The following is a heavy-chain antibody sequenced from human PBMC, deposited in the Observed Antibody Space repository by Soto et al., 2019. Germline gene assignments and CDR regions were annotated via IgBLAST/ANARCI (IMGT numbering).Heavy chain of an antibody. V-gene: IGHV3-48*01. J-gene: IGHJ5*02. CDR1: GFTFSSYS. Sequence: GGSLRLSCAASGFTFSSYSMNWVRQAPGKGLEWVSYISSSSSTIYYADSVKGRFTISRDNAKNSLYLQMNSLRAEDTAVYYCARVRLQWPSPNWFDPWGQGTLVPVSS. CDR2: ISSSSSTI. CDR3: ARVRLQWPSPNWFDP. D-gene: IGHD6-19*01.